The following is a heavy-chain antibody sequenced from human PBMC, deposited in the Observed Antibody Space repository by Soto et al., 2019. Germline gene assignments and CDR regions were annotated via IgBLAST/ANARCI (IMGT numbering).Heavy chain of an antibody. J-gene: IGHJ4*02. CDR3: VRDLYPIVVAGTHLFGY. CDR2: ISYDGNNK. CDR1: GFTFSSYA. Sequence: QVQLVESGGGVVQPGRSLRLSCAASGFTFSSYAMHWVRQAPGKGLEWVAVISYDGNNKYYAESVKGRFTISRDSSKNTLYLQMNSLRAEDTAVYYCVRDLYPIVVAGTHLFGYWGQGTLVTVSS. V-gene: IGHV3-30-3*01. D-gene: IGHD6-19*01.